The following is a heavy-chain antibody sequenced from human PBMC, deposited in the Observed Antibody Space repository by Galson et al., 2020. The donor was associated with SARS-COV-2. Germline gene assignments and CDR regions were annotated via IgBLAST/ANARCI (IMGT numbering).Heavy chain of an antibody. D-gene: IGHD1-26*01. J-gene: IGHJ3*02. CDR2: VYISGNT. Sequence: SETLSLTCTVSGGSISTYYWSWLRQPAGKGLEWIGRVYISGNTNYNPSLESRVTMSLDTSKNQFSLKLTSVTAADTAVYYCARGLGGTHWDAFDIWGQGTMVTVSS. V-gene: IGHV4-4*07. CDR3: ARGLGGTHWDAFDI. CDR1: GGSISTYY.